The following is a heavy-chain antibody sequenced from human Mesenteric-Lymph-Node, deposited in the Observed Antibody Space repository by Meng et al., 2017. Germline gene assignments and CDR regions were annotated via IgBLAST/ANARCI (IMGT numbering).Heavy chain of an antibody. D-gene: IGHD3-16*01. V-gene: IGHV3-30*04. CDR2: ISYDGTDK. J-gene: IGHJ6*02. Sequence: GESLKISCAASGFIFSNYAIHWVRQAPGTGLEWVSMISYDGTDKYYEDSVKGRFTVSRDKSINTLYLEMINLRAEDTGVYYCASERQPGVLYVDGMDVWGQGTTVTVSS. CDR1: GFIFSNYA. CDR3: ASERQPGVLYVDGMDV.